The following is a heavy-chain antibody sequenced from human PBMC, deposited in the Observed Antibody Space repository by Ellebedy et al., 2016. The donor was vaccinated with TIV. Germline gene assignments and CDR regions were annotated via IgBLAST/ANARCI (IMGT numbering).Heavy chain of an antibody. D-gene: IGHD3-10*01. Sequence: ASVKVSCKASGCTFSIYAISWVRQAPGQGLEWMGGIIPFFPNTNYAQKFQGRITITADESSGTTYMELSGLTSEDTAVYYCARDVFYRSGSYYPYYGMDGWGQGTTVTVSS. CDR2: IIPFFPNT. CDR3: ARDVFYRSGSYYPYYGMDG. J-gene: IGHJ6*02. V-gene: IGHV1-69*13. CDR1: GCTFSIYA.